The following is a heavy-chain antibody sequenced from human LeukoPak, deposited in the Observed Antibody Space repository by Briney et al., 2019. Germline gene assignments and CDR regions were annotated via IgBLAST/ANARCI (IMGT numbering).Heavy chain of an antibody. CDR1: GFTFDDYG. CDR2: INWNGGST. V-gene: IGHV3-20*01. Sequence: GGSLRLSCAASGFTFDDYGMSWVRQAPGKGLEWVSGINWNGGSTGYADSVRGRFTISRDNAKNSLYLQMNSLRAEDTALYHCARTRHYDILTGYSQPTWGYGMDVWGQGTTVTVSS. CDR3: ARTRHYDILTGYSQPTWGYGMDV. J-gene: IGHJ6*02. D-gene: IGHD3-9*01.